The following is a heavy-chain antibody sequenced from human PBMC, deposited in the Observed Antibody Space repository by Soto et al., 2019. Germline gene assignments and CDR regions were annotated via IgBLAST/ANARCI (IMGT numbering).Heavy chain of an antibody. CDR1: GYTFSTYE. D-gene: IGHD3-3*01. CDR3: ARGPRESGEWLLFDY. V-gene: IGHV1-8*01. J-gene: IGHJ4*02. Sequence: ASVKGSCKASGYTFSTYESNWVRRAAGQGLEWMGRMNPDNGNTGYAQKFQDRVTMTRNTSISTAYMELSSLRSDDTAVYYCARGPRESGEWLLFDYWGQGALVTVSS. CDR2: MNPDNGNT.